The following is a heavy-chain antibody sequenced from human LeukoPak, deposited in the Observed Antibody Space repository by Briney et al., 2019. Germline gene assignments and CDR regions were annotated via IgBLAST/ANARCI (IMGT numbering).Heavy chain of an antibody. D-gene: IGHD2-21*02. V-gene: IGHV4-4*07. CDR3: ARGRYCGADICSGGDAFDI. CDR1: GGSINNYY. CDR2: IYTRGST. J-gene: IGHJ3*02. Sequence: KTSETLSLTCTVSGGSINNYYWSWIRQPAGKGLEWIGRIYTRGSTNYNPSLKSRVTMSVDTSKNQFSLKLSSVTAADTAVYYCARGRYCGADICSGGDAFDIWGQGTMVSVSS.